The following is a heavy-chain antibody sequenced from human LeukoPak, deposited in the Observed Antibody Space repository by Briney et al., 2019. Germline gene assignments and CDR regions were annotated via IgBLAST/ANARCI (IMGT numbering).Heavy chain of an antibody. CDR3: AREGTDRHLLHVVPAARWENNWFDP. D-gene: IGHD2-2*01. Sequence: ASVKVSCKASGYTFTSYAMNWVRQAPGQGLEWMGWINTNTGNPTYAQGFTGRFVFSLDTSVSTAYLQISSLKAEDTAVYYCAREGTDRHLLHVVPAARWENNWFDPWGQGTLVTVSS. CDR1: GYTFTSYA. CDR2: INTNTGNP. V-gene: IGHV7-4-1*02. J-gene: IGHJ5*02.